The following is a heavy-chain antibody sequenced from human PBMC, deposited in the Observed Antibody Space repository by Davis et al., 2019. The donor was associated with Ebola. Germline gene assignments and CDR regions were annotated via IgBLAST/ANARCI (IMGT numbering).Heavy chain of an antibody. CDR1: GGSISSGYY. V-gene: IGHV4-39*07. J-gene: IGHJ4*02. D-gene: IGHD4-17*01. Sequence: SETLSLTCTVSGGSISSGYYWGWIRQPPGKGLEWIGNIYYSGSTYYNPSLKSRVTISVDTSKTQFSLEVSSVTAADTAVYYCARADGDYVHFDYWGQGILVTVSS. CDR2: IYYSGST. CDR3: ARADGDYVHFDY.